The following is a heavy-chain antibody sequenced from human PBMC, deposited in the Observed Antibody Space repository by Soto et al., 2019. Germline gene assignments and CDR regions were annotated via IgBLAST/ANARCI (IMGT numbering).Heavy chain of an antibody. D-gene: IGHD6-13*01. J-gene: IGHJ6*02. CDR2: IYYSGST. CDR3: ARYTPGIAAAAPSKVAXAGTSGHNYYYYYGMDV. V-gene: IGHV4-61*01. Sequence: SETLSLTCTVSGGSVSSGSYYRSWIRQPPGKGLEWIGYIYYSGSTNYNPSLKSRVTISVDTSKNQFSLKLSSVTAADTAVYYCARYTPGIAAAAPSKVAXAGTSGHNYYYYYGMDVWGQGTTVTVSS. CDR1: GGSVSSGSYY.